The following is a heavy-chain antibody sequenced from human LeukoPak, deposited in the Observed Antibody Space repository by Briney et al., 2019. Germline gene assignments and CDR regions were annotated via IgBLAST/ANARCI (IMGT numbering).Heavy chain of an antibody. Sequence: PSETLSLTCTVSGYSISSGYYWGWIRQPPGKGLEWVSSISSSSSYIYYADSVKGRFTISRDNAKNSLYLQMNSLRAEDTAVCYCAELGITMIGGVWGKGTTVTISS. D-gene: IGHD3-10*02. CDR2: ISSSSSYI. J-gene: IGHJ6*04. V-gene: IGHV3-21*01. CDR1: GYSISSGYY. CDR3: AELGITMIGGV.